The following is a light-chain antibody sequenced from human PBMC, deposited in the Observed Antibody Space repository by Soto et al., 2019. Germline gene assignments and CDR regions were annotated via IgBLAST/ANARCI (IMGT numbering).Light chain of an antibody. Sequence: QSVLTQPASLSGSPGQSITISSTGTSSDVGGYNYVSWYQQHPGKAPRLMIYGVSNRPLGVSYRFSGSKSGNTASLTISGLQSEDEADYYCNSYASVNSPVLFGGGTKLTVL. CDR3: NSYASVNSPVL. J-gene: IGLJ2*01. CDR2: GVS. V-gene: IGLV2-14*03. CDR1: SSDVGGYNY.